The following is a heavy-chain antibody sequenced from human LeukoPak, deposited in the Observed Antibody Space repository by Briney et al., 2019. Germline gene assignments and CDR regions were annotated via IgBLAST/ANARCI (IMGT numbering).Heavy chain of an antibody. D-gene: IGHD6-19*01. J-gene: IGHJ4*02. CDR1: GFTFSSYS. Sequence: GGSLRLSCAASGFTFSSYSMNWVRQAPGKGLEWVSSISSTSNYIYYADSVKGRFTISRDNAKNSLYLQMNSLRAEDTAVYYCAKGIYSSGWYYFDYWGQGTLVTVSS. V-gene: IGHV3-21*01. CDR2: ISSTSNYI. CDR3: AKGIYSSGWYYFDY.